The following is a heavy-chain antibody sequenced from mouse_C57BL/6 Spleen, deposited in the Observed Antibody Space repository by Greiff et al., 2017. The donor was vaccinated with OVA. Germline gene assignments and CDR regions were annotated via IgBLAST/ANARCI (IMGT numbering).Heavy chain of an antibody. CDR3: ARKGVSTVVAYYYYAMDY. D-gene: IGHD1-1*01. CDR1: GFTFSDYG. J-gene: IGHJ4*01. CDR2: ISSGSSTI. V-gene: IGHV5-17*01. Sequence: EVKLVESGGGLVKPGGSLKLSCAASGFTFSDYGLHWVRQAPEKGLEWVAYISSGSSTIYYADTVKGRFTISRDNAKNTLFLQMTSLRSEDTAMYYCARKGVSTVVAYYYYAMDYWGQGTSVTVSS.